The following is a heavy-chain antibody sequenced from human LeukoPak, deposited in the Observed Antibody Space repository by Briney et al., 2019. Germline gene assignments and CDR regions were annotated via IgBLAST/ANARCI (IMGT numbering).Heavy chain of an antibody. CDR1: GFTFSSYA. CDR2: ISYDGSNK. CDR3: ARENYDLNYFDY. Sequence: PGGSLRLSCAASGFTFSSYAMHWVRQAPGKGLEWVAVISYDGSNKYYADSVKGRFTISRDNSKNTLYLQMNSLRAEDTAVYYSARENYDLNYFDYWGQGTLVTVSS. D-gene: IGHD3-3*01. J-gene: IGHJ4*02. V-gene: IGHV3-30*04.